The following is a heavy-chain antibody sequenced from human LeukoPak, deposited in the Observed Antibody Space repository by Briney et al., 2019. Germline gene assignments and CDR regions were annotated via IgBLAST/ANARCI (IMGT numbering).Heavy chain of an antibody. Sequence: SQTLSLTCTVAGGSISSGCYYWTWIRQHPGKGLESIGYIDYSGSTYYKPSLKIQFTISVHTSKNQFTLKLSSVTAADTAVYYCARQKYYGDFWSGSSPDYMDVWGKGTTVTVSS. CDR1: GGSISSGCYY. CDR2: IDYSGST. D-gene: IGHD3-3*01. V-gene: IGHV4-31*01. J-gene: IGHJ6*03. CDR3: ARQKYYGDFWSGSSPDYMDV.